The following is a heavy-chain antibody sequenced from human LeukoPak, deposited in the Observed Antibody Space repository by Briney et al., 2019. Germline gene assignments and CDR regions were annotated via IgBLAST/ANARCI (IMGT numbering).Heavy chain of an antibody. CDR2: TYYRSKWYN. V-gene: IGHV6-1*01. Sequence: SQTLSLTFAISGDSVSRNSVAWNWIRQSPSRGLEWLGRTYYRSKWYNDYAVSVKSRITINPDTSENQFSLQLNSVTPEDTAVYYCARDHDYGDYGTYEDYWGQGTLVTVSS. J-gene: IGHJ4*02. D-gene: IGHD4-17*01. CDR1: GDSVSRNSVA. CDR3: ARDHDYGDYGTYEDY.